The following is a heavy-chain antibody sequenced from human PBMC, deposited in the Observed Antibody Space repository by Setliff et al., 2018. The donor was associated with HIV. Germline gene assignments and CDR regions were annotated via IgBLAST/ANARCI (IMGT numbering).Heavy chain of an antibody. D-gene: IGHD2-21*01. J-gene: IGHJ4*02. V-gene: IGHV1-69*10. CDR1: GTTFSTYL. Sequence: ASVKVSCKASGTTFSTYLFTWVRQAPGQGFEWMGGIIPILGTEKYAQKFHGRVTLTADMSTNTAYMELRSLTSEDTAVYYCARDHQTMLWLDYWGQGTLVTVSS. CDR2: IIPILGTE. CDR3: ARDHQTMLWLDY.